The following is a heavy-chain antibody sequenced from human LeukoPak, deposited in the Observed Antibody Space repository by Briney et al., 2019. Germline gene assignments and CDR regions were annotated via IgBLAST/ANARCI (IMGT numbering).Heavy chain of an antibody. CDR1: GFTFSSDA. CDR2: ISYDGSNK. V-gene: IGHV3-30-3*01. D-gene: IGHD5-24*01. J-gene: IGHJ4*02. Sequence: GGSLRLSCAASGFTFSSDAVHWVRQAPGKGLEWLAVISYDGSNKYYADSVKGRFTISRDNSKNTLYLQMNSLRAEDTAVYYCAKVGPRWLQQSLELDYWGQGTLVTVSS. CDR3: AKVGPRWLQQSLELDY.